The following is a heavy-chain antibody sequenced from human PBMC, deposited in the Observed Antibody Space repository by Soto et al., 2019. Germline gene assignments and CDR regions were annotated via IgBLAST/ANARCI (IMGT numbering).Heavy chain of an antibody. J-gene: IGHJ1*01. D-gene: IGHD6-19*01. V-gene: IGHV3-7*03. CDR3: ARPYSSGSFQH. CDR2: IKQDGSEK. Sequence: EVQLVESGGGLVQPGGSLRLSCATSGFTFSSYWMSWVRQAPGKGLEWVANIKQDGSEKYYVDSVKGRFTISRDNAKNSLYLQMNSLRAEDTAVYYCARPYSSGSFQHWGQGTLVTVSS. CDR1: GFTFSSYW.